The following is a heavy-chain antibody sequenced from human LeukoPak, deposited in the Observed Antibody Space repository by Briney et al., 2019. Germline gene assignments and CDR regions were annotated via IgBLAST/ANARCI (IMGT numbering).Heavy chain of an antibody. J-gene: IGHJ2*01. V-gene: IGHV3-74*01. D-gene: IGHD1-26*01. CDR3: ARVGQGEWFFDL. CDR1: GFVFSNYW. CDR2: IKTDGSTI. Sequence: DPGGSLRLSCAASGFVFSNYWMHWVRQAPGKGLVWVSRIKTDGSTITYADSVKGRFTISRDNAMNTLYLQMNSLGAEDTAVYYCARVGQGEWFFDLWGRGTLVTVSS.